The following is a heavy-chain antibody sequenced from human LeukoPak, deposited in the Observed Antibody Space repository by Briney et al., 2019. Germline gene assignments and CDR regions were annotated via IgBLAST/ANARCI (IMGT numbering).Heavy chain of an antibody. Sequence: PGGSLRLSCAASGFTFSSYAMSWVRQAPGKGLEWVSAISGSGGSTYYADSVKGRFTISRDNSKNTLYQQMNSLRAEDTAVYYCAKDRCSSGWHGGYYFDYWGQGTLVTVSS. D-gene: IGHD6-19*01. CDR3: AKDRCSSGWHGGYYFDY. CDR2: ISGSGGST. J-gene: IGHJ4*02. CDR1: GFTFSSYA. V-gene: IGHV3-23*01.